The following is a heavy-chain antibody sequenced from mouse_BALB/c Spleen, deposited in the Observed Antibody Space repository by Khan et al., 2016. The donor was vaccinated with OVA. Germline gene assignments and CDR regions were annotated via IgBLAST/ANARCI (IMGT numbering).Heavy chain of an antibody. CDR2: ISYSGST. Sequence: EVQLQESGPGLVKPSQSLSLTCTVTGYSITSGYGWNWIRQFPGNKQEWMGYISYSGSTNYNPSLKSRISITRDTSKKQFFLQLNSVTTEDTATYYCARTARIKYWGQGTTLTVSS. CDR1: GYSITSGYG. D-gene: IGHD1-2*01. CDR3: ARTARIKY. V-gene: IGHV3-2*02. J-gene: IGHJ2*01.